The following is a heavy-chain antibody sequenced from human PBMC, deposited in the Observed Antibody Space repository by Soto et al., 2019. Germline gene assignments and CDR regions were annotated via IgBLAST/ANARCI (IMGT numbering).Heavy chain of an antibody. CDR2: ISSSSSTI. CDR1: GFTFSSYS. Sequence: EVQLVESGGGLVQPGGSLRLSCAASGFTFSSYSMNWVRQAPGKGLEWVSYISSSSSTIYYADSVKGRFNISRDNAKXXXXXXXXXXXXXXXXXXXXXXXXXXIGRHDYWGQGTLVTVSS. CDR3: XXXXXXIGRHDY. D-gene: IGHD3-22*01. V-gene: IGHV3-48*01. J-gene: IGHJ4*02.